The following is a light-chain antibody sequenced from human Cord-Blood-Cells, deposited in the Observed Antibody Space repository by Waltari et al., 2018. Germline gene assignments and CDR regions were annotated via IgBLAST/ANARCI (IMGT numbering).Light chain of an antibody. Sequence: QSALTQPASVSGSPGQSITISCTGTSSDVGGYNYVSWYQQHPGKAPTLMIYDVSKRPSGVSNRFSGSKSGNTGSLTISGLQAEDEADYYCSSYTSSSTVVFGGGTKLTVL. V-gene: IGLV2-14*01. CDR3: SSYTSSSTVV. J-gene: IGLJ2*01. CDR1: SSDVGGYNY. CDR2: DVS.